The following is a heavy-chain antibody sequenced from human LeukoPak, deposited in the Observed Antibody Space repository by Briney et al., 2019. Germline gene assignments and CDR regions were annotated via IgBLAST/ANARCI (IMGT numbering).Heavy chain of an antibody. CDR3: AHSGTVTTPHDAFDI. J-gene: IGHJ3*02. V-gene: IGHV2-5*01. D-gene: IGHD4-17*01. CDR1: GFSLSTSGVG. Sequence: ESGPTLVKPTQTLTLTCTFSGFSLSTSGVGVGWIRQPPGKALEWLALIYWNDDKRYSPSLKSRLTITKDTSKNQVVLTMTNMDPVDTATYYCAHSGTVTTPHDAFDIWGQGTMVTASS. CDR2: IYWNDDK.